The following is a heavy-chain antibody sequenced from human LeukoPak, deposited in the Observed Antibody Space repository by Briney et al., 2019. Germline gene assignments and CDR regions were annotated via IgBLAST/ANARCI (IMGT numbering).Heavy chain of an antibody. V-gene: IGHV3-48*04. D-gene: IGHD3-22*01. CDR3: ARGDGYYFDAFDI. J-gene: IGHJ3*02. Sequence: GGSLRLSCAASGFAFSSYSMNWVRQAPGKGLEWVSYISSSSSTIYYADSVKGRFTISRDNAKNSLYLQMNSLRAEDTAVYYCARGDGYYFDAFDIWGQGTMVTVSS. CDR1: GFAFSSYS. CDR2: ISSSSSTI.